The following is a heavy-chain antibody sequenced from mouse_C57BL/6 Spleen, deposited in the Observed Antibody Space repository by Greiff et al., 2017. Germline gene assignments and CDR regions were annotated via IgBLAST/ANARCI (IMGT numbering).Heavy chain of an antibody. CDR1: GFSLTSYG. J-gene: IGHJ4*01. CDR2: IWGVGST. V-gene: IGHV2-6*01. CDR3: ARILYEYGMDY. D-gene: IGHD2-3*01. Sequence: QVQLQQSGPGLVAPSQSLSITCTVSGFSLTSYGVDWVRQSPGKGLEWLGVIWGVGSTNYNSALKSRLSISKDNSKSQVFLKMNSLQTDDTAMYYCARILYEYGMDYWRQGASVTVSS.